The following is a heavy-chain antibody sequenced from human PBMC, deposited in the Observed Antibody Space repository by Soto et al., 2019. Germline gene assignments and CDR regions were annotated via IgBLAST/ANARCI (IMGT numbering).Heavy chain of an antibody. Sequence: QVQLVQSGAEVKKPGASVKVSCKASGYTFTSYDINWVRQATGQGLEWMGWMNPNRGNTGYAQKFQGRVTMTRNTSISTAYMELSSLGSADTAVYYCAGGQGNEVWFDPWGQVTLVTVSS. V-gene: IGHV1-8*01. J-gene: IGHJ5*02. CDR3: AGGQGNEVWFDP. CDR1: GYTFTSYD. D-gene: IGHD1-1*01. CDR2: MNPNRGNT.